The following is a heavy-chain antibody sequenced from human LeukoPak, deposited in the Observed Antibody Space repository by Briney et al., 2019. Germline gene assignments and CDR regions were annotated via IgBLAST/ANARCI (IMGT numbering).Heavy chain of an antibody. J-gene: IGHJ4*02. D-gene: IGHD1-14*01. CDR1: GFTFSSYG. Sequence: GGSLRLSCAASGFTFSSYGMHWVRQAPGKGLEWVAVIWYDGSNKYYADSVKGRFTISRDNSKNTLYLQMNSLRAEDTAVYYCARAPEPYGYYFDYWGQGTLVTVSS. V-gene: IGHV3-33*01. CDR3: ARAPEPYGYYFDY. CDR2: IWYDGSNK.